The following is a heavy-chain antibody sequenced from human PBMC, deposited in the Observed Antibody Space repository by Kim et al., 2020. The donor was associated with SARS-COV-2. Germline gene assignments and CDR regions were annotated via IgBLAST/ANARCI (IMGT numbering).Heavy chain of an antibody. V-gene: IGHV3-53*01. Sequence: GGSLRLSCAASGFTVSSYYMSWVRQAPGKGLEWVSGIYSGGSTTNDAAAEGRLTISRDNSNNKPYLQIINLRAADKTVDYCARAVGPDAATSGFD. D-gene: IGHD2-15*01. J-gene: IGHJ5*01. CDR1: GFTVSSYY. CDR2: IYSGGST. CDR3: ARAVGPDAATSGFD.